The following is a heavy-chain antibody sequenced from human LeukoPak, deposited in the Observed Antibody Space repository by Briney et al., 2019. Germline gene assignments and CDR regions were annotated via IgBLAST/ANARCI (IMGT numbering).Heavy chain of an antibody. Sequence: GGSLRLSCAASGFTVSSNYMSWVRQAPGKGLEWVSVIYSGGSTYYADSVKGRFTISRDNSKNTLYLQMNSLRAEDTAVYYCAKRASSSLYLFDYWGQGTLVTVSS. V-gene: IGHV3-53*01. D-gene: IGHD6-13*01. CDR1: GFTVSSNY. CDR2: IYSGGST. CDR3: AKRASSSLYLFDY. J-gene: IGHJ4*02.